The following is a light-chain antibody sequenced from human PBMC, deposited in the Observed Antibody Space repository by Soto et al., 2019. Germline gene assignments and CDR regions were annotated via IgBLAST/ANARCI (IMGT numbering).Light chain of an antibody. CDR1: QPISSW. CDR2: SAS. J-gene: IGKJ4*01. Sequence: IQMTQSPSSVSASVGDRVTITCRASQPISSWLAWYQQKPGQPPNLLIYSASTLRSGVPSRVSGSKFGTLFTVTTINLQTEDLTSDSSHHPSIFPLTFGGGTKVEV. CDR3: HHPSIFPLT. V-gene: IGKV1-12*01.